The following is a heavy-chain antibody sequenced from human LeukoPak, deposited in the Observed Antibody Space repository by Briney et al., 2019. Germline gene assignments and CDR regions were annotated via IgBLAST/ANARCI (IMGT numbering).Heavy chain of an antibody. CDR3: ARRSHYDFLNGYYSGWFDP. V-gene: IGHV4-34*01. Sequence: SETLSLTCVVYGGSFTDYFWTWIRQTPGKGLEWIGEINHNGSTNYSPSLKSRVTMLVDTSKNQFSLKLNSVTAADTAVYYCARRSHYDFLNGYYSGWFDPWGQGTLVTVSS. J-gene: IGHJ5*02. CDR1: GGSFTDYF. D-gene: IGHD3-3*01. CDR2: INHNGST.